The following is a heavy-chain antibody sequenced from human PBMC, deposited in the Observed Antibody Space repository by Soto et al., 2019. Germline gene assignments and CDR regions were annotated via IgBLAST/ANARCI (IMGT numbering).Heavy chain of an antibody. CDR1: GFTFSSYS. Sequence: GGSLRLSCAASGFTFSSYSMNWVRQAPGKGLEWVSYISSSSSTIYYADSVKGRFTISRDNAKNSLYLQMNSLRDEDTAVYYCARTHDYGGNSLYFDYWGQGTLVTVSS. J-gene: IGHJ4*02. CDR2: ISSSSSTI. V-gene: IGHV3-48*02. D-gene: IGHD4-17*01. CDR3: ARTHDYGGNSLYFDY.